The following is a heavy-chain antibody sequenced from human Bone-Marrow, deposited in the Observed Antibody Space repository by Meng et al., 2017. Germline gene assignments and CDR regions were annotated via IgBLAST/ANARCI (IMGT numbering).Heavy chain of an antibody. J-gene: IGHJ6*02. CDR2: IYRSGST. CDR1: GYSISSGYY. V-gene: IGHV4-38-2*01. Sequence: SETLSLTCAVSGYSISSGYYWGWIRQSPGKGLEWIGSIYRSGSTNYNPSLKSRVTISVDTSKNQFSLKLSSVTAADTAVYYCARASRSVPNSGYDSDPPEDYYYYGMDVWGQGTTVTVSS. D-gene: IGHD5-12*01. CDR3: ARASRSVPNSGYDSDPPEDYYYYGMDV.